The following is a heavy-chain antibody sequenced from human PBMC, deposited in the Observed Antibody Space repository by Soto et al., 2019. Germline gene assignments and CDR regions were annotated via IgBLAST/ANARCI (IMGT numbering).Heavy chain of an antibody. D-gene: IGHD6-13*01. J-gene: IGHJ6*02. CDR1: GYTFTSYA. CDR2: INAGNGNT. V-gene: IGHV1-3*01. Sequence: ASVKVSCKASGYTFTSYAMHRVRQAPGQRLEWMGWINAGNGNTKYSQKFQGRVTITRDTSASTAYMELSSLRSEDTAVYYCASVXPGFGRIAAAAEGGMGVWGQGTTVTVSS. CDR3: ASVXPGFGRIAAAAEGGMGV.